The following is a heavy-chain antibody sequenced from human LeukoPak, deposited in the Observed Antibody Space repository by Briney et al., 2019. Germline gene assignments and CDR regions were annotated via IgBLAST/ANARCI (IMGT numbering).Heavy chain of an antibody. CDR2: INPNSGGT. V-gene: IGHV1-2*02. CDR3: AREEVSFDM. J-gene: IGHJ3*02. Sequence: GASVKVSCKASGYTFTDYYMDWVRQAPGQGLEWMGWINPNSGGTKYAQKFQGRVTMTRDTSISTAYMELSGLRSDDTAVYYCAREEVSFDMWGQGTMVTVSS. D-gene: IGHD1-14*01. CDR1: GYTFTDYY.